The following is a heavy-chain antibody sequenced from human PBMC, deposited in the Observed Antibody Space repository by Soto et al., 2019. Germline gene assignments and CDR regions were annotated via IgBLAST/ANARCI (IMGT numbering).Heavy chain of an antibody. D-gene: IGHD4-17*01. Sequence: SETLSLTCAVSSGSISSSNWWSWVRQPPEKGLEWIGEIYHTGSINYSPSLTSRLTISVDKSKNQFSLNLSSVTAADTSVYYCARPMTTVTNDAFDIRGQGTMVTVSS. J-gene: IGHJ3*02. CDR1: SGSISSSNW. CDR3: ARPMTTVTNDAFDI. CDR2: IYHTGSI. V-gene: IGHV4-4*02.